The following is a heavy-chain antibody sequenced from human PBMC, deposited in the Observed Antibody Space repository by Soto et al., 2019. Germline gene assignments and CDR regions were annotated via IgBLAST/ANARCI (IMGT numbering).Heavy chain of an antibody. CDR1: GFTFSTYS. D-gene: IGHD3-16*02. CDR3: ASLSWGSYPVYHCVGMDV. Sequence: EVQLVESGGGLVKPGGSLRLSCAASGFTFSTYSMNWVRQAPGKGLEWVSSISSSGSYIYYADSVRGRFTISRDNAKNSQSLQMSSLRAEAVAVDDWASLSWGSYPVYHCVGMDVWGQGTTVTVSS. CDR2: ISSSGSYI. V-gene: IGHV3-21*01. J-gene: IGHJ6*02.